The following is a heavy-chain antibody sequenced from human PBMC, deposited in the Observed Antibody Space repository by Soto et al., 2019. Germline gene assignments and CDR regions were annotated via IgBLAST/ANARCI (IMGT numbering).Heavy chain of an antibody. CDR1: VGSISSYY. CDR2: IYTSGST. J-gene: IGHJ5*02. Sequence: PAATLSVTCTVSVGSISSYYWSWIRQPAGKGLEWIGRIYTSGSTNYNPSLKSRVTMSVDTSKNQFSLKLSSVTAADTAVYYCARAANWNPNWFDPWGQGPLVTASS. V-gene: IGHV4-4*07. D-gene: IGHD1-20*01. CDR3: ARAANWNPNWFDP.